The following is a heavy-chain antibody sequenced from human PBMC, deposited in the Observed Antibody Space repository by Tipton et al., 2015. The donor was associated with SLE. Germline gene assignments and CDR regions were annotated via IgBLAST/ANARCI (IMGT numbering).Heavy chain of an antibody. J-gene: IGHJ4*02. CDR3: VKDVRVVATGSFFDY. Sequence: SLRLSCSASGFTFSSYAMHWVRQAPGKGLEYVSAISSNGGSTYYADSVKGRFTISRDNSKNTLYLQMSSLRAEDTAVYYCVKDVRVVATGSFFDYWGQGTLVTVSS. CDR2: ISSNGGST. CDR1: GFTFSSYA. D-gene: IGHD2-15*01. V-gene: IGHV3-64D*08.